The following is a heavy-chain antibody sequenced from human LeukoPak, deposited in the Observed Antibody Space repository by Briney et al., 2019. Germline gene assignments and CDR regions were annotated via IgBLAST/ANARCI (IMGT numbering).Heavy chain of an antibody. Sequence: ASVKVSCKASGYTFTTYDIIWVRQATGQGLEWMRWMNPNSGNTGYAQKFQGRVTMTRDTSISTAYMELSSLRSEDTAVYFCARETTIPPYYFDYWGLGTPVIVSS. CDR1: GYTFTTYD. J-gene: IGHJ4*02. V-gene: IGHV1-8*01. CDR3: ARETTIPPYYFDY. CDR2: MNPNSGNT. D-gene: IGHD3-9*01.